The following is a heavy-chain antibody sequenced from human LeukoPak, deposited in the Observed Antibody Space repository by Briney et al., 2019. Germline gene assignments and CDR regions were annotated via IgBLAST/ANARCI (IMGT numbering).Heavy chain of an antibody. J-gene: IGHJ2*01. CDR1: GFIVNNKY. CDR2: IYEGGSS. V-gene: IGHV3-53*01. D-gene: IGHD6-25*01. Sequence: PGGSLRLSCAVYGFIVNNKYMTWVRQAPGKGLEWVSVIYEGGSSDYADSVKGRFSVSRDDSKNTVYLQMNSLRAEDTALYYCASYNQRLSNWFFDLWGRGTLVTVSS. CDR3: ASYNQRLSNWFFDL.